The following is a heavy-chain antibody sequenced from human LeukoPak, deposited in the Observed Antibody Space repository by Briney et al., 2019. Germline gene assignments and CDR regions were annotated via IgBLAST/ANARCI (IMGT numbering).Heavy chain of an antibody. CDR2: IWNDGSNK. Sequence: PGRSLRLSCAASGFTFSSYGMHWVRQAPGQGLEWVAVIWNDGSNKYYVDSVKGRFTISRDNSKNTLYLQMNSLRTEDTAVYYCARVPGDHNYFDYWGQGTLVTVSS. V-gene: IGHV3-33*01. D-gene: IGHD7-27*01. CDR1: GFTFSSYG. J-gene: IGHJ4*02. CDR3: ARVPGDHNYFDY.